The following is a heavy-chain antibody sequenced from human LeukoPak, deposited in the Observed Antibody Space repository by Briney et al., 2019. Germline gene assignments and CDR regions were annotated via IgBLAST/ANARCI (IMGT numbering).Heavy chain of an antibody. V-gene: IGHV4-39*07. CDR3: ARTRAHYFYDSSGYYFSYYFDY. J-gene: IGHJ4*02. Sequence: SETLSLTCTVSGGSISSSSYYWGWIRQPPGRGLEWIGNIYYSGGTYYYPSLKSRVTISVDTSKNQFSLKLSSVTAADTAVYYCARTRAHYFYDSSGYYFSYYFDYWGQGTLVTVSS. CDR2: IYYSGGT. D-gene: IGHD3-22*01. CDR1: GGSISSSSYY.